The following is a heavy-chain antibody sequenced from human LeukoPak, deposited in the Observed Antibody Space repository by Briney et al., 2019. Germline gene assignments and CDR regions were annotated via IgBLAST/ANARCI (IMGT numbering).Heavy chain of an antibody. J-gene: IGHJ5*02. Sequence: GGSLRLSCAASGFTFSSYWMHWVRQAPGKGLVWVSRINSDGSSTSYADSVKGRFTISRDNAKNTLYLQMNSLRAEDTAVYDCARDGQDIVVVVAATPCGWFDPWGQGTLVTVSS. CDR2: INSDGSST. CDR1: GFTFSSYW. D-gene: IGHD2-15*01. CDR3: ARDGQDIVVVVAATPCGWFDP. V-gene: IGHV3-74*01.